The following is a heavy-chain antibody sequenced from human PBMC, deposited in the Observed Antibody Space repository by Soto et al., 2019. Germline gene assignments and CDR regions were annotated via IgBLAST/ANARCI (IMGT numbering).Heavy chain of an antibody. J-gene: IGHJ4*02. V-gene: IGHV1-69*06. Sequence: ASVKVSCKASGGTFSSYAISWVRQAPGQGLEWMGGIIPIFGTANYAQKFQGRVTITADKSTSTAYMELSSLRSEDTAVYYCARSLSSWYEGYFDYWGQGTLVTVSS. D-gene: IGHD6-13*01. CDR1: GGTFSSYA. CDR3: ARSLSSWYEGYFDY. CDR2: IIPIFGTA.